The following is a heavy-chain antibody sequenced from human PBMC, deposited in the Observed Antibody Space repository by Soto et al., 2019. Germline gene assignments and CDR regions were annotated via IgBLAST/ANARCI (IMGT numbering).Heavy chain of an antibody. CDR1: GGSFSGYY. CDR2: INHSGST. D-gene: IGHD3-3*01. V-gene: IGHV4-34*01. J-gene: IGHJ4*02. CDR3: ARFDFWSGYYRTGFDY. Sequence: KTSETLSLTCAVYGGSFSGYYWSWIRQPPGKGLEWIGEINHSGSTNYNPSLKSRVTISVDTSKNQFSLKLSSVTAADTAVYYCARFDFWSGYYRTGFDYWGQGTLVTVSS.